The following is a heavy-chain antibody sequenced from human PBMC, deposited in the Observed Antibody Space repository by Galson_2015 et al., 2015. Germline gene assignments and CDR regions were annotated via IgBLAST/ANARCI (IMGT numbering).Heavy chain of an antibody. CDR1: GYTFTGYY. J-gene: IGHJ4*02. D-gene: IGHD3-22*01. Sequence: SVKVSCKASGYTFTGYYMHWVRQAPGQGLEWMGWINPNSGGTNYAQKFQGWVTMTRDTSISTAYMELSRLRSDDTAVYYCARVPGIARDSSGYYYFDYWGQGTLVTVSS. CDR3: ARVPGIARDSSGYYYFDY. CDR2: INPNSGGT. V-gene: IGHV1-2*04.